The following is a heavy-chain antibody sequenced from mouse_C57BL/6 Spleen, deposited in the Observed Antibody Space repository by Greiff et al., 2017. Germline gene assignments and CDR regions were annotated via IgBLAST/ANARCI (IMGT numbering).Heavy chain of an antibody. Sequence: VQLQESGAELVMPGASVKLSCTASGYTFTSYWMHWVKQRPGQGLEWIGEIDPFDSYTNYNQKFQGKSTLTVDKSSSTAYMQLSSLTSEDSAVYYCARSIYYGNYFPYDLDDWGQGTTLTASS. CDR3: ARSIYYGNYFPYDLDD. CDR2: IDPFDSYT. V-gene: IGHV1-69*01. J-gene: IGHJ2*01. CDR1: GYTFTSYW. D-gene: IGHD2-1*01.